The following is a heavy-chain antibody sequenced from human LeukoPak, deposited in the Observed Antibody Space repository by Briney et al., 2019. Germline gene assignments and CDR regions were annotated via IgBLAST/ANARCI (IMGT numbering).Heavy chain of an antibody. D-gene: IGHD6-19*01. CDR3: ARDGGSGWSSAFLDH. Sequence: GGSLRLSCAASGFTVSSNYMSWVRQAPGKGLEWVSVIYSGGSTYYADSVKGRFTISRDNSKNTLYLQMNSLRPDDTAVYYCARDGGSGWSSAFLDHWGQGTLVTVSS. J-gene: IGHJ4*02. V-gene: IGHV3-66*01. CDR1: GFTVSSNY. CDR2: IYSGGST.